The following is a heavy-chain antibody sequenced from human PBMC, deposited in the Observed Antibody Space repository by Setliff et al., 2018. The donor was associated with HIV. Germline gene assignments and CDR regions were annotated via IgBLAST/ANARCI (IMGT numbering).Heavy chain of an antibody. CDR1: GGSFTNYF. J-gene: IGHJ4*02. D-gene: IGHD2-15*01. V-gene: IGHV4-34*01. CDR3: ARLGSHCKNAFCPPY. Sequence: PSETLSLTCAVYGGSFTNYFWSWIRQSPGKGLEWIGEINHSGSTSYNPSLKSRVTISGDTSKNQVSLRLSSVTAADTAVYYCARLGSHCKNAFCPPYWGQGAQVTVSS. CDR2: INHSGST.